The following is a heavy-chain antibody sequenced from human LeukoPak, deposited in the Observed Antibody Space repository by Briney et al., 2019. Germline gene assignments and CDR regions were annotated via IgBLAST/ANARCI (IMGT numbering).Heavy chain of an antibody. Sequence: GGSLGLSCAASGFTVGSNTMGWVRQAPGKGLEWVSIIYSGGSTSYADSVKGRFTISRDNSKNTLYLQMNSLRTEDTAVYYCARGGSYFDISGYYFYWGQGTLVTVSS. D-gene: IGHD3-22*01. V-gene: IGHV3-66*01. CDR1: GFTVGSNT. CDR3: ARGGSYFDISGYYFY. J-gene: IGHJ4*02. CDR2: IYSGGST.